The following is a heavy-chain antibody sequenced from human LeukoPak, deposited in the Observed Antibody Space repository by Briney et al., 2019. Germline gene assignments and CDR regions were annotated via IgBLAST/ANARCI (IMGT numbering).Heavy chain of an antibody. CDR3: AKDGAHEWEAYYFDY. CDR2: ISYDGSNK. V-gene: IGHV3-30*18. Sequence: GGSLRLSCAASGFTFSSYGMHWVRQAPGKGLEWVAVISYDGSNKYYADSVKGRFTISRDNSKNTLYLQMNSLRAEDTAVYYCAKDGAHEWEAYYFDYWGQGTLVTVSS. CDR1: GFTFSSYG. D-gene: IGHD1-26*01. J-gene: IGHJ4*02.